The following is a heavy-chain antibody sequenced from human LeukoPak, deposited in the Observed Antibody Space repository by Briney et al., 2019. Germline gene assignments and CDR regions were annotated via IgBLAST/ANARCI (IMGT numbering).Heavy chain of an antibody. J-gene: IGHJ3*02. V-gene: IGHV3-13*01. CDR2: IGTAGDT. CDR3: ARAEMYYYDSSGRTIDAFDI. Sequence: GGSLRLSCAASGFTFSSYDMHWVRQATGKGLEWVSAIGTAGDTYYPGSVKGRFTISRENAKNSLYLQMNSLRAGDTAVYYCARAEMYYYDSSGRTIDAFDIWGQGTMVTVSS. D-gene: IGHD3-22*01. CDR1: GFTFSSYD.